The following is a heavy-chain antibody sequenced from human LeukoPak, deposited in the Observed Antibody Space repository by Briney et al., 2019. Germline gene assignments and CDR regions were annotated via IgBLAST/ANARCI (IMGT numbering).Heavy chain of an antibody. D-gene: IGHD2-2*02. J-gene: IGHJ4*02. CDR1: GFTFSNGW. Sequence: GGSLRLSCAASGFTFSNGWMSWVRQAPGKGLEWVGRIKSKSERGTTDYAAPVKGRFTISRDGSTNTVYLHMNSLKTEDIAVYFCTSNLYCSTSSCYTLDNWGQGTLVAVSP. CDR3: TSNLYCSTSSCYTLDN. V-gene: IGHV3-15*01. CDR2: IKSKSERGTT.